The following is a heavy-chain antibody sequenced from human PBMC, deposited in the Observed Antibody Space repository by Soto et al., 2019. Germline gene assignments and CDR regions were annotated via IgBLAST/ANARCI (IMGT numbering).Heavy chain of an antibody. CDR1: GGCINSYY. D-gene: IGHD3-10*02. J-gene: IGHJ4*02. Sequence: SETLSLTCAASGGCINSYYWSWVRQPPGKGREWIGNIHHSGSTNYNPSLNSRVTISIDTSKNKLSLWLNSVTAAATAVPYCARVVDGRYRLCSFYFDYWQPETLVTASS. CDR2: IHHSGST. CDR3: ARVVDGRYRLCSFYFDY. V-gene: IGHV4-59*01.